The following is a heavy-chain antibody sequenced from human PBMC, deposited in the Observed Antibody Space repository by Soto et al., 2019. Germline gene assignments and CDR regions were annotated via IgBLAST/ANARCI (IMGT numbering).Heavy chain of an antibody. J-gene: IGHJ6*02. V-gene: IGHV3-33*01. D-gene: IGHD2-15*01. Sequence: QVQLVESGGGVVQPGRSLRLPCAASGFTFSNYGMHWVRQAPGKGLEWVAVIWYDGSNKYYADSVKGRFTISRDNSKNTLYLQMNSLRAEDTAVYYCASEYCSGGSCYYYGMDVWGQGTTVTVSS. CDR1: GFTFSNYG. CDR2: IWYDGSNK. CDR3: ASEYCSGGSCYYYGMDV.